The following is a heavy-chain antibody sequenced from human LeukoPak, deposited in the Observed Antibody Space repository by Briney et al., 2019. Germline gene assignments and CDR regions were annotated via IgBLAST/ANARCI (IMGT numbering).Heavy chain of an antibody. J-gene: IGHJ3*02. CDR1: GFTFSSYS. CDR2: ISSSSSYK. Sequence: PGGSLRLSCAVSGFTFSSYSMNWVRQAPGKGLEWVSSISSSSSYKYYADSVKGRFTISRDNAKNSLYLQMNSLRAEDTAVYYCARTMTSDAFDIWGQGTMVTVSS. D-gene: IGHD3-3*01. V-gene: IGHV3-21*01. CDR3: ARTMTSDAFDI.